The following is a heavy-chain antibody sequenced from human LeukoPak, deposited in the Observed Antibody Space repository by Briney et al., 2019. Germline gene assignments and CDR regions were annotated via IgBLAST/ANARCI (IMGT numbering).Heavy chain of an antibody. CDR1: GYTFTNYG. V-gene: IGHV1-18*01. J-gene: IGHJ4*02. Sequence: ASVKVSCKASGYTFTNYGITWMRQAPGQGLEWMGWISAYNGKTNYAQTLQGRVTMTTDTSTSTAYMELRSLRSDDTAVYYCARGAVRLLLFGDSGRKSKTYFDYWGQGTLVTVSS. CDR2: ISAYNGKT. D-gene: IGHD3-10*01. CDR3: ARGAVRLLLFGDSGRKSKTYFDY.